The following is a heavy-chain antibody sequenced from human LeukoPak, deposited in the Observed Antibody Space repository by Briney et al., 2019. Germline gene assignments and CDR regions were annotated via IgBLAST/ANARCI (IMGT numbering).Heavy chain of an antibody. CDR3: ARDYSSSWYWRAFDI. CDR1: GYTFTSYA. V-gene: IGHV1-3*01. D-gene: IGHD6-13*01. J-gene: IGHJ3*02. CDR2: VNAGNGNT. Sequence: GASVKVSCKASGYTFTSYAMHWVRQAPGQRLEWMGWVNAGNGNTKYSQKFQGRVTITRDTSASTAYMELSSLRSEDTAVYYCARDYSSSWYWRAFDIWGQGTMVTVSS.